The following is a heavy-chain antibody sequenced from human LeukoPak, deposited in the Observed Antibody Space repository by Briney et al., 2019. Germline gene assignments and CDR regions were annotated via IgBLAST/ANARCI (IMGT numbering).Heavy chain of an antibody. D-gene: IGHD3-22*01. Sequence: HPGGSLRLSCAASGFTLSHYAMHWVRQAAGKGLEWVSAISGSGESTYYADSVKGRFTISRDNSKNTLYVQMNTMRADDTAVYYCAKRGFYYDSSGYFYFDYWGQGTLVTVSS. CDR3: AKRGFYYDSSGYFYFDY. CDR2: ISGSGEST. J-gene: IGHJ4*02. V-gene: IGHV3-23*01. CDR1: GFTLSHYA.